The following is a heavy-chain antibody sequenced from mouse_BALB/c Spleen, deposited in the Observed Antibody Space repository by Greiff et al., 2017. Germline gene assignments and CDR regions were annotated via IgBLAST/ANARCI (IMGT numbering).Heavy chain of an antibody. CDR3: ARRYLYRLDY. D-gene: IGHD2-14*01. V-gene: IGHV14-3*02. J-gene: IGHJ4*01. CDR1: GFNIKDTY. CDR2: IDPANGNT. Sequence: VQLQQSGAELVKPGASVKLSCTASGFNIKDTYMHWVKQRPEQGLEWIGRIDPANGNTKYDPKFQGKATITADTSSNTAYLQLSSLTSEDTAVYYCARRYLYRLDYWGQGTSVTVSA.